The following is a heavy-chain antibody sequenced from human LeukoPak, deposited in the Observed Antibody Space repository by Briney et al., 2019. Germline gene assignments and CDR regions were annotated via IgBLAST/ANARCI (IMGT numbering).Heavy chain of an antibody. D-gene: IGHD2-2*01. Sequence: GGSLRLSCAASGFTFSRSAMNWVRQAPGKGLEWISYINTDSSDIHYADSVKGRFTTSRDNARNTLFLQLSSLRAEDSAVYYCARDTFQPGLIDSWGQGTLVTVSS. CDR3: ARDTFQPGLIDS. V-gene: IGHV3-21*05. J-gene: IGHJ4*02. CDR2: INTDSSDI. CDR1: GFTFSRSA.